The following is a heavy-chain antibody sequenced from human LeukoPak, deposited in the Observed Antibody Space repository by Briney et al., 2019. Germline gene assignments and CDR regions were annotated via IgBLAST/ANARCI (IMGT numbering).Heavy chain of an antibody. CDR3: ARTSDESYGFYFDY. J-gene: IGHJ4*02. Sequence: GASVKVSCKASGYTFTGYCMHWVRQAPGQGLEWMGWINPNSGGTNYAQKFQGWVTMTRDTSISTAYMELSRLRSDDTAVYYCARTSDESYGFYFDYWGQGTLVTVSS. V-gene: IGHV1-2*04. CDR1: GYTFTGYC. CDR2: INPNSGGT. D-gene: IGHD5-18*01.